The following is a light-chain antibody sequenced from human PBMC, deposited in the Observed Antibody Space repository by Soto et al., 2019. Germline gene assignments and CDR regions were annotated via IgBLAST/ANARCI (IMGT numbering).Light chain of an antibody. CDR1: SSNIKTNG. Sequence: QAVVTQPPSASGSPGQRVTISCSGGSSNIKTNGVSWYQQVPGAAPKLLIYSNNQRPSGAPDRFTGSKSGTSASLAIAGLQSEDEATYHCATWADSLNGLIFGGGTKLTVL. CDR2: SNN. V-gene: IGLV1-44*01. CDR3: ATWADSLNGLI. J-gene: IGLJ2*01.